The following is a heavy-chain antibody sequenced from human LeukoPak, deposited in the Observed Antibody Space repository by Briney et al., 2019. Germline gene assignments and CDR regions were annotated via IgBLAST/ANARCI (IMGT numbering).Heavy chain of an antibody. CDR1: GGSISSGGYY. D-gene: IGHD3-3*01. CDR2: IYYSGST. V-gene: IGHV4-31*03. J-gene: IGHJ3*02. CDR3: ARVQIFGVVKDAFDI. Sequence: SQTLSLTCTVSGGSISSGGYYWSWIRQHPGKGLEWIGYIYYSGSTYYNPSLKSRVTMSVDTSKNQFSLKLSSVTAADTAVYYCARVQIFGVVKDAFDIWGQGTMVTVSS.